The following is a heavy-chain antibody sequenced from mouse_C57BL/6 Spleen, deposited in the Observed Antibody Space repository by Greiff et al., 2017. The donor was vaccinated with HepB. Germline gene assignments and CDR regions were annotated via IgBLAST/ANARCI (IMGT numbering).Heavy chain of an antibody. D-gene: IGHD2-12*01. CDR2: ISSGSSTI. CDR1: GFTFSDYG. Sequence: EVQGVESGGGLVKPGGSLKLSCAASGFTFSDYGMHWVRQAPEKGLEWVAYISSGSSTIEYADTVKGRFTISRDNAKNTLFLQMTSLRSEDTAMYYCARNYYRGAMDYWGQGTSVTVSS. CDR3: ARNYYRGAMDY. V-gene: IGHV5-17*01. J-gene: IGHJ4*01.